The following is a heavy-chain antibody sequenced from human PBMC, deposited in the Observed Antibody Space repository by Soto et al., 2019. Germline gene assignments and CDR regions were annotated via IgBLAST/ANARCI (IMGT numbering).Heavy chain of an antibody. D-gene: IGHD6-6*01. Sequence: GGSLRLSCAASGFTFSSYSMNWVRQAPGKGLEWVSYISSSSSTIYYADSVKGRFTISRDNAKNSLYLQMNSLRDEGTAVYYCARPEYSSSSYGMDVWRQGTTVTVSS. CDR2: ISSSSSTI. CDR1: GFTFSSYS. J-gene: IGHJ6*02. CDR3: ARPEYSSSSYGMDV. V-gene: IGHV3-48*02.